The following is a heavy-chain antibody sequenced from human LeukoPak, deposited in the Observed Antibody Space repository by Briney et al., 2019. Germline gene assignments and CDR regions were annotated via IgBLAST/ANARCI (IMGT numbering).Heavy chain of an antibody. V-gene: IGHV1-8*01. CDR1: GYTFTSYD. D-gene: IGHD3-3*01. CDR3: ARGRRITIFGVVITPYYFDY. J-gene: IGHJ4*02. CDR2: MNPNSGNT. Sequence: ASVKVSCKASGYTFTSYDINWVRQATGQGLEWMGWMNPNSGNTGYAQKFQGRVTMTRNTSISTAYMELSSLRSEDTAAYYCARGRRITIFGVVITPYYFDYWGQGTLVTVSS.